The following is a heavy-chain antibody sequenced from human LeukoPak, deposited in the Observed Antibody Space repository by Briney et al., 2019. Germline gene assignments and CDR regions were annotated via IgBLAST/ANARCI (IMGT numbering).Heavy chain of an antibody. D-gene: IGHD2/OR15-2a*01. V-gene: IGHV4-34*01. CDR3: ARGVTPTTYNWFDP. CDR1: GGSFSGYY. J-gene: IGHJ5*02. CDR2: INHSGST. Sequence: ASETLSLTCAVYGGSFSGYYWSWIRQPPGKGLEWIGEINHSGSTNYNPSLKSRVTVSVDTSKNQFSLKLSSVTAADTAVYYCARGVTPTTYNWFDPWGRGTLVTVSS.